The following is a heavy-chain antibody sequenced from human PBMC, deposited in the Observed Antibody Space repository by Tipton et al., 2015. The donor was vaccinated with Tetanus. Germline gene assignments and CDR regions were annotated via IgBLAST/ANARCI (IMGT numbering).Heavy chain of an antibody. Sequence: QSGPEVKKPGSSVKVSCKASGYTFTGYYMHWVRQAPGQGLEWMGWINPNSGGTNYAQKFQGRVTMTRDTSISTAYMELSRLRSDDTAVYYCARGDSSGYSIYGMDVWGQGTTVTVSS. CDR1: GYTFTGYY. V-gene: IGHV1-2*02. D-gene: IGHD3-22*01. CDR3: ARGDSSGYSIYGMDV. J-gene: IGHJ6*02. CDR2: INPNSGGT.